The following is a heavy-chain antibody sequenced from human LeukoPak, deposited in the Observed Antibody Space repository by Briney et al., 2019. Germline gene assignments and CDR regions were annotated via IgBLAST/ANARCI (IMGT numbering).Heavy chain of an antibody. D-gene: IGHD1-26*01. CDR3: ARVVGSYEDDAFDI. Sequence: PGGSLRLSCAASGFTFSSYSMNWVRQAPGKGLERVSYISSSSSTIYYADSVKGRFTISRDNAKNSLYLQMNSLRAEDTAVYYCARVVGSYEDDAFDIWGQGTMVTVSS. CDR2: ISSSSSTI. V-gene: IGHV3-48*01. J-gene: IGHJ3*02. CDR1: GFTFSSYS.